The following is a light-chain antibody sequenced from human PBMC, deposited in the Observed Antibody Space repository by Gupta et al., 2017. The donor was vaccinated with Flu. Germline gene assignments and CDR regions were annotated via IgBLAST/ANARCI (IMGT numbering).Light chain of an antibody. CDR3: VQSSDWPSWT. J-gene: IGKJ1*01. V-gene: IGKV3-15*01. CDR2: SVS. CDR1: QSVSGN. Sequence: EMVMTQSPATLSVSPGERATLSCRASQSVSGNLAWYQQKPGQAPRLLIYSVSTRAAGVPVRFSGSASGAEFTLTISSRQSEDSAMYYCVQSSDWPSWTFGQGTKVEIK.